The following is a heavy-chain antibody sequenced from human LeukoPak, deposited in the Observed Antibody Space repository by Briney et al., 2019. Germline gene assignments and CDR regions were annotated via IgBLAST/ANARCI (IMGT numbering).Heavy chain of an antibody. V-gene: IGHV1-46*01. D-gene: IGHD6-6*01. J-gene: IGHJ4*02. Sequence: ASVKVSCKASGYTCPSHFMHWVRQATGQWLEWMGIINPTGGSTTYAQKFQGRVTMTRDTSTSTVYMELSSLRSDDTAVYYCARTAARRFDYWGQGTLVTVSS. CDR2: INPTGGST. CDR1: GYTCPSHF. CDR3: ARTAARRFDY.